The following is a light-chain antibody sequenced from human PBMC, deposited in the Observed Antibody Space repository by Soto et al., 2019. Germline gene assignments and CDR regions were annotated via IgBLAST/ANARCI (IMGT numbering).Light chain of an antibody. Sequence: QSALTQPPSASGTPGQGVTISCSGSSSNIGSNYVYWYQQLPGTAPKLLISLNNQRPSGVPDRFSGSKSGTSASLAISGLRSEDEADYYCAAWDASLGGFWVFGGGTKLTVL. CDR2: LNN. CDR1: SSNIGSNY. CDR3: AAWDASLGGFWV. J-gene: IGLJ3*02. V-gene: IGLV1-47*02.